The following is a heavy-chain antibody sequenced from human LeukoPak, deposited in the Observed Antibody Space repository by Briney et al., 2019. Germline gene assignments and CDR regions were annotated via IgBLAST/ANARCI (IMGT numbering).Heavy chain of an antibody. CDR2: ISYDGSNK. CDR3: AKMVAAEPFDY. V-gene: IGHV3-30*18. D-gene: IGHD6-13*01. Sequence: PGGSLRLSCAASRFTFSSYAMSWVRQAPGKGLEWVAVISYDGSNKYYADSVKGRFTISRDNSKNTLYLQMNSLRAEDTAVYYCAKMVAAEPFDYWGQGTLVTVSS. J-gene: IGHJ4*02. CDR1: RFTFSSYA.